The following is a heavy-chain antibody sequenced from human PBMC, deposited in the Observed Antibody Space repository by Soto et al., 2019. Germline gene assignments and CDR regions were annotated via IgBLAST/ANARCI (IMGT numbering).Heavy chain of an antibody. D-gene: IGHD3-16*02. CDR3: AKVGCVWGSYRPSDGMGV. Sequence: PGGSLRLSCAASGFTFSSYAMSWVRQAPGKGLEWVSAISGSGGSTYYADSVKGRFTISRDNSKNTLYLQMNSLRAEDTAVYYCAKVGCVWGSYRPSDGMGVWGQGTTVTVSS. J-gene: IGHJ6*02. CDR1: GFTFSSYA. V-gene: IGHV3-23*01. CDR2: ISGSGGST.